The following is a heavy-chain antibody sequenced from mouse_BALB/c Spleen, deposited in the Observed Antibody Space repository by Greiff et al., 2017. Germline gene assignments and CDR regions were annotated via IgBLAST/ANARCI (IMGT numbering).Heavy chain of an antibody. CDR3: AGEEITTRAWFAY. J-gene: IGHJ3*01. Sequence: VQLVESGAELVRPGSSVKISCKASGYAFSSYWMNWVKQRPGQGLEWIGQIYPGDGDTNYNGKFKGKATLTADKSSSTAYMQLSSLTSEDSAVYFCAGEEITTRAWFAYWGQGTLVTVSA. CDR2: IYPGDGDT. V-gene: IGHV1-80*01. D-gene: IGHD2-4*01. CDR1: GYAFSSYW.